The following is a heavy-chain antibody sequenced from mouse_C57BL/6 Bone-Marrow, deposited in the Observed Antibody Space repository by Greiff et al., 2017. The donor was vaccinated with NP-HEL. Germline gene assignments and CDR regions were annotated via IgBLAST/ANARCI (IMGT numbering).Heavy chain of an antibody. V-gene: IGHV14-4*01. CDR3: TTWVY. J-gene: IGHJ3*01. CDR2: IDPENGDT. Sequence: VQLKESGAELVRPGASVTLSCTASGFNIKDDYMHWVKQRPEQGLEWIGWIDPENGDTEYASKFQGKATITADTSSNTAYLQLSSLTSEDTAVYYCTTWVYWGQGTLVTVSA. CDR1: GFNIKDDY.